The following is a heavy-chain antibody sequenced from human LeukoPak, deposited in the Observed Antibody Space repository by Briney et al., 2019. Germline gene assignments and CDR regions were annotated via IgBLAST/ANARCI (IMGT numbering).Heavy chain of an antibody. J-gene: IGHJ5*02. Sequence: SETLSLTCTVSGGSISSSSYYWGWIRQPPGKGLEWIGSIYYSGSTYYNPSLKSRVTISVDTSKNQSSLKLSSVTAADTAVYYCARALEYWESDWFDPWGQGTLVTVSS. D-gene: IGHD2/OR15-2a*01. CDR1: GGSISSSSYY. CDR2: IYYSGST. CDR3: ARALEYWESDWFDP. V-gene: IGHV4-39*01.